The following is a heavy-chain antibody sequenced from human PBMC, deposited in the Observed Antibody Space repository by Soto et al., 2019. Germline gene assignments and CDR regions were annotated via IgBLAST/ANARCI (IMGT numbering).Heavy chain of an antibody. D-gene: IGHD3-3*01. J-gene: IGHJ6*02. CDR2: IIPIFGTA. CDR1: GGTFSSYA. V-gene: IGHV1-69*01. CDR3: ARAPVLRFLEWLYPNGMDV. Sequence: QVQLVQSGAEVKKPGSSVKVSCKASGGTFSSYAISWVRQAPGQGLEWMGGIIPIFGTANYAQKFQGRVTITADESTSTAYMELSSLRSEDTVVYYCARAPVLRFLEWLYPNGMDVWGQGTTVTVSS.